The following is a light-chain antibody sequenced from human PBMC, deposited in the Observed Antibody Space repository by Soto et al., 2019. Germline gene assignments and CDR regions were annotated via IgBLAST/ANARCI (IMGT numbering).Light chain of an antibody. CDR1: QSIGTR. CDR2: DAS. V-gene: IGKV1-5*01. J-gene: IGKJ2*01. Sequence: DIQMTQFPSTLSASVGDRVTITCRASQSIGTRLAWYQRRPGKAPKFLIYDASTLESWVPSRFCGSGFGTQFTLTSRSLQPDDFATYCSQQYDSLNTFGQGTKVDIK. CDR3: QQYDSLNT.